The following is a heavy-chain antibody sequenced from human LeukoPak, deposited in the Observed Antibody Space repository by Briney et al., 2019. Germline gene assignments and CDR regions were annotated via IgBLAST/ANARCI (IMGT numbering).Heavy chain of an antibody. J-gene: IGHJ5*02. CDR1: GDSISTSNSY. CDR2: IYYSGNT. CDR3: ARVPCAAASYPLGWFDP. V-gene: IGHV4-39*07. Sequence: SETLSLTCTVSGDSISTSNSYWGWIRQPPGKGLEWIGSIYYSGNTYYNTSLKSRVTISVDTSKNQFSLKLSSVTAADTAVYYCARVPCAAASYPLGWFDPWGQGTLVTVSS. D-gene: IGHD6-13*01.